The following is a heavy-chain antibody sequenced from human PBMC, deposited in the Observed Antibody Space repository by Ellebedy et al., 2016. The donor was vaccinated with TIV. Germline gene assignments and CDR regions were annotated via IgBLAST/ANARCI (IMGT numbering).Heavy chain of an antibody. CDR1: GYTFTSYD. CDR2: MSPNNGNT. CDR3: GRGVDRGIDY. D-gene: IGHD3-16*01. V-gene: IGHV1-8*01. Sequence: AASVKVSCKASGYTFTSYDINWVRQATGQGPEWMGWMSPNNGNTGYAQKFQGRVTMTRDTSIRTAYMELNSLRPDDTAVYYCGRGVDRGIDYWGQGTLVTVSS. J-gene: IGHJ4*02.